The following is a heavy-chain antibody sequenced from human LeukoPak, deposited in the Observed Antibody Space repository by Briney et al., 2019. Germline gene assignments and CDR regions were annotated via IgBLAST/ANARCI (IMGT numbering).Heavy chain of an antibody. V-gene: IGHV3-7*01. CDR3: ERCGYSHGYGWGGGYYYYYMDV. Sequence: PGGSLRLSCAASGFTFSSYSMNWVRQAPGKGLEWVANIKQDGSEKYYVDSVKGRFTISRDNAKNSLYLQMNSLRAEDTAVYYRERCGYSHGYGWGGGYYYYYMDVWGKGTTVTVSS. D-gene: IGHD5-18*01. CDR2: IKQDGSEK. CDR1: GFTFSSYS. J-gene: IGHJ6*03.